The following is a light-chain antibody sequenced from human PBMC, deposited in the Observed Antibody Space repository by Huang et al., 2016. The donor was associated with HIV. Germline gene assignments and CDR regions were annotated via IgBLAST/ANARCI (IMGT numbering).Light chain of an antibody. V-gene: IGKV1-NL1*01. CDR3: QQYYTTLT. J-gene: IGKJ1*01. CDR2: A. CDR1: QGISNS. Sequence: DIQMTQSPSSLSASVGDRVTITCRASQGISNSLAWYQQKPGKAPKLLLYAASRFSGSGSGTDYTLTISSLQPEDFATYYCQQYYTTLTFGQGTKVEIK.